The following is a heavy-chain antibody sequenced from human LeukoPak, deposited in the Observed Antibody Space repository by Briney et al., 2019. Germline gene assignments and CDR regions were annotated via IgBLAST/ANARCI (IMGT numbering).Heavy chain of an antibody. J-gene: IGHJ5*02. V-gene: IGHV3-21*01. CDR3: ASGVPVDP. CDR1: GFTFSSYS. D-gene: IGHD6-6*01. Sequence: GGSLRLSCAASGFTFSSYSMNWVRQAPGKGLEWVSSISSSSCYIYYADSVEGRFTISRDNAKNSLYLQMNSLRAEDTAVYYCASGVPVDPWGQGTLVTVSS. CDR2: ISSSSCYI.